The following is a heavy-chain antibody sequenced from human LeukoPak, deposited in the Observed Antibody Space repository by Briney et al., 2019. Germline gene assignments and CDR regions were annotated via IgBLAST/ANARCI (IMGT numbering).Heavy chain of an antibody. CDR3: ARRGLYGFDP. V-gene: IGHV4-34*01. Sequence: SETLSLTCAVYGGSFSGYYWSWIRQPPGKGLEWIGEINHSGSTNYNPSLKSRVTISVDTSKNQFSLKLSSVTAADTAVYYCARRGLYGFDPWGQGTLVTVSS. CDR1: GGSFSGYY. J-gene: IGHJ5*02. CDR2: INHSGST. D-gene: IGHD2-8*01.